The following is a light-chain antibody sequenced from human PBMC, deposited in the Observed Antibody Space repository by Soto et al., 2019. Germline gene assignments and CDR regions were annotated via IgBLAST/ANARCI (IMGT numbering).Light chain of an antibody. CDR2: AAS. CDR1: QGISNY. J-gene: IGKJ3*01. CDR3: QKYDSAPFT. Sequence: DIQMTQSPSSLSASVGDRVTITCRASQGISNYLAWYQQKPGKVPKLLIYAASTLRSGVPSRFSGSGSGTDFTLTITSLQPEDVATYYCQKYDSAPFTFVPGTKVDFK. V-gene: IGKV1-27*01.